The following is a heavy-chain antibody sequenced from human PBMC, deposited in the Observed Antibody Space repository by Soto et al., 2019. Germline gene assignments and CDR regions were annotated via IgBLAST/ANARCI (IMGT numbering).Heavy chain of an antibody. D-gene: IGHD3-16*01. V-gene: IGHV1-69*13. CDR2: IIPIFGTA. J-gene: IGHJ6*02. Sequence: SVKVSCKASGGTFSSYAISWVRQAPGQGLEWMGGIIPIFGTANYAQKFQGRVTITADESTSTAYMELSSLRSEDTAVYYCARDHKGGFYVYGMDVWGQGTTVTVSS. CDR3: ARDHKGGFYVYGMDV. CDR1: GGTFSSYA.